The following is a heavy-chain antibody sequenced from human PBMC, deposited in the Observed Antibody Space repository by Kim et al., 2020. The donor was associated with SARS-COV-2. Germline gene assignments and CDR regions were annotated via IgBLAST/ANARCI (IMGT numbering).Heavy chain of an antibody. D-gene: IGHD6-19*01. CDR2: IYYSGST. V-gene: IGHV4-39*07. CDR1: GGSISSSSYY. Sequence: SETLSLTCTVSGGSISSSSYYWGWIRQPPGKGLEWIGSIYYSGSTYYNPSLKSRVTISVDTSKNQFSLKLSSVTAADTAVYYCARGPSGCGDYWGQGTLVTVSS. J-gene: IGHJ4*02. CDR3: ARGPSGCGDY.